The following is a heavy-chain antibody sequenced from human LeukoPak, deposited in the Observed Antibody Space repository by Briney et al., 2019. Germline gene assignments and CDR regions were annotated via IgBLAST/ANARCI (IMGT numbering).Heavy chain of an antibody. CDR3: ARVLGCSTTSCYAAYIDS. D-gene: IGHD2-2*01. J-gene: IGHJ4*02. V-gene: IGHV4-59*01. Sequence: SETLSLTCTVSGDSISGYYWTWIRQPPGKGLEWIGYIYYSGSTNYNPSLKSRVTISVDTSKNQFSLKLSSVTAADTAVYYCARVLGCSTTSCYAAYIDSWGQGTLVTVSS. CDR1: GDSISGYY. CDR2: IYYSGST.